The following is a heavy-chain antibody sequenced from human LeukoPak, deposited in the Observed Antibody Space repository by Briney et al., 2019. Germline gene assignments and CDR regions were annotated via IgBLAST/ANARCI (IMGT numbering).Heavy chain of an antibody. Sequence: ASVKVSCKASGYTFTGYYMHWVRQAPGQGLEWMGWISAYNGNTNYAQKLQGRVTMTTDTSTSTAYMELRSLRSDDTAVYYCARDRSSMVRGVIGYNWFDPWGQGTLVTVSS. CDR1: GYTFTGYY. V-gene: IGHV1-18*04. CDR3: ARDRSSMVRGVIGYNWFDP. CDR2: ISAYNGNT. J-gene: IGHJ5*02. D-gene: IGHD3-10*01.